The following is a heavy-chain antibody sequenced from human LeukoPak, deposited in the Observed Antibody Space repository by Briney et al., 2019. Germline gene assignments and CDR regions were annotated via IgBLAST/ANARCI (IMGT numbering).Heavy chain of an antibody. CDR3: ATVTYTLSNWFDP. CDR2: FDPEGGET. Sequence: ASVKVSCKVSGYTLTELSMHWVRQAPGNGLEWMGGFDPEGGETIYAQKFQGRVTMTEDTSTDTAYMELSSLRSEDTAVYYCATVTYTLSNWFDPWGQGTLVTVSS. J-gene: IGHJ5*02. CDR1: GYTLTELS. V-gene: IGHV1-24*01. D-gene: IGHD3-16*02.